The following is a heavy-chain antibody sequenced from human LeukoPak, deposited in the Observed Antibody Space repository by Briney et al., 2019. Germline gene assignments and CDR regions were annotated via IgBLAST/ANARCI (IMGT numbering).Heavy chain of an antibody. J-gene: IGHJ4*02. CDR1: GGTFSSYA. V-gene: IGHV1-69*13. D-gene: IGHD4-17*01. Sequence: SVKVSCKASGGTFSSYAISWVRQAPGQGLEWMGGIIPNFGTPHLAQNFQDRVTITADESTSTVYMEMRSLTSEDTAIFYCATRDADYEYYFDYWGQGTLVTVSS. CDR3: ATRDADYEYYFDY. CDR2: IIPNFGTP.